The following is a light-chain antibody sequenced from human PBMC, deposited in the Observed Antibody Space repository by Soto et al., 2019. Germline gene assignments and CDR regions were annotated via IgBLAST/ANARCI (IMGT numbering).Light chain of an antibody. CDR1: SSNIGADYV. V-gene: IGLV1-40*01. CDR2: DDT. Sequence: QSVLTQPPSVSGAPGQRVIISCTGSSSNIGADYVVHWYQHLPGTAPKLLITDDTSRPSGVPDRFSGSKSGASASLAITGLQAEDEADYYCQSYDSRLSGSVFGTGTKVTVL. CDR3: QSYDSRLSGSV. J-gene: IGLJ1*01.